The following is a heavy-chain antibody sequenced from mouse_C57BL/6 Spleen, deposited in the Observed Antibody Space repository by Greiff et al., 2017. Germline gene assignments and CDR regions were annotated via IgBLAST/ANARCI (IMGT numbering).Heavy chain of an antibody. Sequence: VQLQESGPGLVAPSQSLSITCTVSGFSLTSYGLDWVRQSPGKGLEWLGVIWGVGSTYYNSALKSRLRIRKHNSKSQVFLKMNSLQTDDTAMYYCASGGGGGAWFAYWGQGTLVTVSA. D-gene: IGHD1-1*02. CDR3: ASGGGGGAWFAY. CDR1: GFSLTSYG. J-gene: IGHJ3*01. CDR2: IWGVGST. V-gene: IGHV2-6*01.